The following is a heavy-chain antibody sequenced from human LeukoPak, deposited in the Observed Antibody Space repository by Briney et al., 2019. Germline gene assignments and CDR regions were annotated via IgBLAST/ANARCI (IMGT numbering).Heavy chain of an antibody. J-gene: IGHJ4*02. CDR3: ARDGNGGYSYGYLPD. Sequence: GSLRLSCAASGFTFDDYIMHWVRQAPGKGLEWVSLVSWDGDTTYYADSVKGRFTISRDNAKNSLYLQMNSLRAEDTAVYYCARDGNGGYSYGYLPDWGQGTLVTVSS. D-gene: IGHD5-18*01. V-gene: IGHV3-43*01. CDR2: VSWDGDTT. CDR1: GFTFDDYI.